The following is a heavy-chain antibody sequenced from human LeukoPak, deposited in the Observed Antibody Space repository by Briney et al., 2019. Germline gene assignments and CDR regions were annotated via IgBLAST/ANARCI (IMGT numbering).Heavy chain of an antibody. CDR2: IKQDGSEK. Sequence: GGSLRLSCAASGFTFSSYWMSWVRQAPGKGLEWVANIKQDGSEKYYVDSVKGRFTISRDNAKNSLYLQMNSLRAEDTALYYCARSSNCYDSSGYYLSYYYYYYMDVWGKGTTVTVSS. J-gene: IGHJ6*03. V-gene: IGHV3-7*03. CDR3: ARSSNCYDSSGYYLSYYYYYYMDV. CDR1: GFTFSSYW. D-gene: IGHD3-22*01.